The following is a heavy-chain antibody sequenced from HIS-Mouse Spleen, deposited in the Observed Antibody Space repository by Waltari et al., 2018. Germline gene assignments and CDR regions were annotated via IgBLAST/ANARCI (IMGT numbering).Heavy chain of an antibody. CDR1: GGSISSSSSY. D-gene: IGHD6-13*01. J-gene: IGHJ2*01. CDR3: AREIPYSSSWYDWYFDL. CDR2: IYYSGST. V-gene: IGHV4-39*07. Sequence: QLQLQESGPGLVKPSGTLSLTCTVSGGSISSSSSYWGWIRQPPGKGLEWIGSIYYSGSTYYNPSLKSRVTISVDTSKNQFSLKLSSVTAADTAVYYCAREIPYSSSWYDWYFDLWGRGTLVTVSS.